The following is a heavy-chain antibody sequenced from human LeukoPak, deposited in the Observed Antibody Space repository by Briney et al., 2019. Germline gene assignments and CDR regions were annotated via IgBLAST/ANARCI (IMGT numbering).Heavy chain of an antibody. CDR3: ARDSGSYADWFDP. J-gene: IGHJ5*02. Sequence: GRSLRLSCAASGFTFSSYGMHWVRQAPGKGLEWVAVIWYDGSNKYYADSVKGRFTISRDNSKNTLYLQMNSLRAEDTAVYYCARDSGSYADWFDPWGQGTLVTVSS. D-gene: IGHD1-26*01. CDR1: GFTFSSYG. V-gene: IGHV3-33*01. CDR2: IWYDGSNK.